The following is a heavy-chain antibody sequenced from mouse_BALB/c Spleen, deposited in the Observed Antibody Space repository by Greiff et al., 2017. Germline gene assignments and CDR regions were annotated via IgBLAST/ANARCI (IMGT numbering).Heavy chain of an antibody. CDR2: IYPGGGYT. CDR1: GYTFTNYW. V-gene: IGHV1-63*02. CDR3: ARNYGYVDYFDY. Sequence: QVQLKQSGAELVRPGTSVKISCKASGYTFTNYWLGWVKQRPGHGLEWIGDIYPGGGYTNYNEKFKGKATLTADTSSSTAYMQLSSLTSEDSAVYFCARNYGYVDYFDYWGQGTTLTVSS. J-gene: IGHJ2*01. D-gene: IGHD1-2*01.